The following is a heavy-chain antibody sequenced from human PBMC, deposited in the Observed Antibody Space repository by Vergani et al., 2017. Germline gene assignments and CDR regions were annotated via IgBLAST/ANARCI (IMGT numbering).Heavy chain of an antibody. D-gene: IGHD3-22*01. V-gene: IGHV3-15*01. CDR1: GFTFSNAW. CDR2: IKSKTDGGTT. J-gene: IGHJ6*02. CDR3: TTMYYYDSSGYYYWEPWGHYGMDV. Sequence: EVQLVESGGGLVKPGGSLRLSCAASGFTFSNAWMSWVRQAPGKGLEWVGRIKSKTDGGTTDYAAPVKGRFTISRDDSKNTLYLQMNSLKTEDTAVYYCTTMYYYDSSGYYYWEPWGHYGMDVWGQGTTVTVSS.